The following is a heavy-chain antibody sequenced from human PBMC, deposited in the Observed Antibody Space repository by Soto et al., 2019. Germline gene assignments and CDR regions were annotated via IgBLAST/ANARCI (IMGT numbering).Heavy chain of an antibody. Sequence: PGGSLRLSCAASGFTFSSYSMNWVRQAPGKGLEWVSYISSSSSTIYYADSVKGRFAISRDNAKNSLYLQMNSLRDEDTAVYYCARDRYYYGSGSYNRYNWFDPWGQGTLVTVSS. J-gene: IGHJ5*02. CDR3: ARDRYYYGSGSYNRYNWFDP. CDR1: GFTFSSYS. V-gene: IGHV3-48*02. D-gene: IGHD3-10*01. CDR2: ISSSSSTI.